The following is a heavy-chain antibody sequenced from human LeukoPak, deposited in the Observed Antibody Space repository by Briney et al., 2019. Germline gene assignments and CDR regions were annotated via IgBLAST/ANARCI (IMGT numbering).Heavy chain of an antibody. V-gene: IGHV3-48*01. J-gene: IGHJ4*02. CDR3: ATSTSILYG. CDR2: ISSGSGTI. CDR1: GFTFSTYN. Sequence: GGSLRLSCAASGFTFSTYNMNWVRQAPGKGLEWVSYISSGSGTIYYADSVKGRFTISRDKAKNSLYLQMNSLRAEDTAVYSCATSTSILYGWGQGTLVTVSS. D-gene: IGHD3-16*01.